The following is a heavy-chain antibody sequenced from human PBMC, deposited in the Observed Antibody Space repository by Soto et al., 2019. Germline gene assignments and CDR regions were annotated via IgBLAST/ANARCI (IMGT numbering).Heavy chain of an antibody. CDR1: GFTFSSYG. V-gene: IGHV3-33*01. D-gene: IGHD6-19*01. J-gene: IGHJ4*02. CDR2: IWYDGSNK. Sequence: GGSLRLSCAASGFTFSSYGMHWVRQAPGKGLEWVAVIWYDGSNKYYVESVKGRFTISRDNSKNTLYLQMNSLRAEDTAVYYCARDSHVGSGWQLTADYWGQGTLVTVSS. CDR3: ARDSHVGSGWQLTADY.